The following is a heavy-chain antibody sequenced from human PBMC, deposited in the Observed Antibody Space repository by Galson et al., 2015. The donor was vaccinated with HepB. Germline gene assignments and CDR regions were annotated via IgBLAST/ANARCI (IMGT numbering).Heavy chain of an antibody. D-gene: IGHD3-16*01. Sequence: SLRLSCAASGFTFTRYSINWVRQAPGKGLEWLSYISSSSSAIYYADSVKGRLSVSRDSAKNSMYLQMNSLRGEDTAVYYCARDRLGDYSMDVWGQGTTVTVSS. CDR3: ARDRLGDYSMDV. J-gene: IGHJ6*02. CDR2: ISSSSSAI. V-gene: IGHV3-48*01. CDR1: GFTFTRYS.